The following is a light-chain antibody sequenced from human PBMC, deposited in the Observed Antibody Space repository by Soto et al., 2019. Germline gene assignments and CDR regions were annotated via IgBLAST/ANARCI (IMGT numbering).Light chain of an antibody. V-gene: IGKV3-20*01. Sequence: EIVLTQSPATLSLSPGERATLSCRASQSVSSNYLAWYQQKPGQAPRLIIYGASSRATGIPDRFSGRGSGTDFTLTISRLEPEDFAVYYCQQYGSSGTFGQGTKVDI. CDR3: QQYGSSGT. J-gene: IGKJ1*01. CDR1: QSVSSNY. CDR2: GAS.